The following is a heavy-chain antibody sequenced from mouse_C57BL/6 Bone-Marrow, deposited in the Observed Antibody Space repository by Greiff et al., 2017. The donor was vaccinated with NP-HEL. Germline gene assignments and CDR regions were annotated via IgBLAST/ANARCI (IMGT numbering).Heavy chain of an antibody. CDR3: AREGYYAMDY. CDR1: GYAFTNYL. Sequence: QVQLQQSGAELVRPGTSVTVSCKASGYAFTNYLIEWVKQRPGQGLGWIGVINPGSGGPNYNEKFKGKATLTADKSSSTAYMQLSSLTSEDSAVYFCAREGYYAMDYWGQGTSGTVSS. J-gene: IGHJ4*01. CDR2: INPGSGGP. V-gene: IGHV1-54*01.